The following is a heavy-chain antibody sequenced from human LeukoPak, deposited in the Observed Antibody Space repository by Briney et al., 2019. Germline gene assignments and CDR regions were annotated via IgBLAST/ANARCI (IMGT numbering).Heavy chain of an antibody. J-gene: IGHJ3*02. D-gene: IGHD2-2*01. CDR2: IYPGDSDT. CDR3: ARGGVYCSSTSCPTDGHAFDI. V-gene: IGHV5-51*01. Sequence: GESLKISCKGSGYSFTSYWIGWVRQMPGKGLEWMGIIYPGDSDTRYSPSFQGQVTISADKSISTAYLQWSSLKASDTAMYYCARGGVYCSSTSCPTDGHAFDIWGQGTMVTVSS. CDR1: GYSFTSYW.